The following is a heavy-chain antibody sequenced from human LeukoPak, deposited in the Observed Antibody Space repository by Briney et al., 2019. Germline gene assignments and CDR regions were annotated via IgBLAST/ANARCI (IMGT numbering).Heavy chain of an antibody. D-gene: IGHD2-21*01. CDR1: GFTFSRYW. CDR3: AKEYCGGDCYPADAFDI. V-gene: IGHV3-74*01. J-gene: IGHJ3*02. Sequence: GESLRLSCAASGFTFSRYWIHWVRQAPGKGLEWVSRINPDGSTTTYADSVKGRFTISRDNAKNTLYLQMNSLRAEDTAVYYCAKEYCGGDCYPADAFDIWGQGTMVTVSS. CDR2: INPDGSTT.